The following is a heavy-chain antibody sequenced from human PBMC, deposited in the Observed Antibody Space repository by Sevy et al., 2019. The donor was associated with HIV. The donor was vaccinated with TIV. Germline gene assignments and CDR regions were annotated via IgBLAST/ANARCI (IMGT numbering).Heavy chain of an antibody. D-gene: IGHD5-18*01. V-gene: IGHV3-11*01. CDR2: ISSSGSTI. Sequence: GGSLRLSCAASGFTFSDYYMSWIRQAPGKGLEWVSYISSSGSTIYYADSVKGRFTISRDNAKNSLYLQMNSLRAEDTAVYYCARVGDTAMVTGPLYYYYGMDVWGQGTTVTVSS. CDR3: ARVGDTAMVTGPLYYYYGMDV. J-gene: IGHJ6*02. CDR1: GFTFSDYY.